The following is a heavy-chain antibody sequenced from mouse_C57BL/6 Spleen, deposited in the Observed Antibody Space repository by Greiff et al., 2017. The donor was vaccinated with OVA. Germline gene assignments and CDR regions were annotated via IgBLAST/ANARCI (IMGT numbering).Heavy chain of an antibody. Sequence: VQLQQSGAELVKPGASVKLSCKASGYTFTSYWMHWVKQRPGQGLEWVGMIHPNSGSTNYNEKFKSKATLTVDKSSSTAYMQLSSLTSEDSAVYYCARSVPYFDYWGQGTTLTVSS. V-gene: IGHV1-64*01. D-gene: IGHD1-1*01. CDR2: IHPNSGST. J-gene: IGHJ2*01. CDR1: GYTFTSYW. CDR3: ARSVPYFDY.